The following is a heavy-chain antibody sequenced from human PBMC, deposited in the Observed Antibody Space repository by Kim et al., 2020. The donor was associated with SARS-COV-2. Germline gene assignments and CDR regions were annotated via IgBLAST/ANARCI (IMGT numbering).Heavy chain of an antibody. V-gene: IGHV1-2*04. Sequence: ASVKVSCKASGYTFTGYYMHWVRQAPGQGLEWMGWINPNSGGTNYAQKFQGWVTMTRDTSISTAYMELSRLRSDDTAVYYCARDKGSEYGSGSYYRLGYYYYGMDVWGQGTPVTVSS. J-gene: IGHJ6*01. CDR3: ARDKGSEYGSGSYYRLGYYYYGMDV. D-gene: IGHD3-10*01. CDR1: GYTFTGYY. CDR2: INPNSGGT.